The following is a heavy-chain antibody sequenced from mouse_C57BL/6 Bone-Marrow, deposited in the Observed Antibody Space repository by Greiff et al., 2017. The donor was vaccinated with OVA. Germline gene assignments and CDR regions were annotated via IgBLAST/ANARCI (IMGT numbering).Heavy chain of an antibody. D-gene: IGHD2-5*01. CDR2: IDPENGDT. J-gene: IGHJ4*01. CDR3: TPFYYSNDYAMDY. CDR1: GFNIKDDY. V-gene: IGHV14-4*01. Sequence: EVQLQQSGAELVRPGASVKLSCTASGFNIKDDYMHWVKQRPEQGLEWIGWIDPENGDTEYASKFQGKATITADTSSNTAYLQLSSLTSEDTAVYYCTPFYYSNDYAMDYWGQGTSVTVSS.